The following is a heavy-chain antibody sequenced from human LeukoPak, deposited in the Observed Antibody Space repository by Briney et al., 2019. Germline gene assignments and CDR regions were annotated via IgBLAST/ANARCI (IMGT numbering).Heavy chain of an antibody. CDR1: GFTCDDYG. J-gene: IGHJ5*02. CDR2: INWDCGST. V-gene: IGHV3-20*04. D-gene: IGHD3-10*01. CDR3: ARGSRRFDP. Sequence: GGSLRLSCAASGFTCDDYGMSWVRQAPGKGLDWVAGINWDCGSTGYADSVKGRFTISRDNAKNSLYLQMNSLRAEDTALYYCARGSRRFDPWGQGTLVTVSS.